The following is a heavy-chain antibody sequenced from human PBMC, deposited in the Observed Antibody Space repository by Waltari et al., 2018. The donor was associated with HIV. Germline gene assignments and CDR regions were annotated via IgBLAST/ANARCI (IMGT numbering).Heavy chain of an antibody. CDR1: GGSFSGYY. J-gene: IGHJ3*02. CDR3: ARPSSGYYSRDAFDI. Sequence: QVQLQQWGAGLLKPSETLSLTCAVYGGSFSGYYWSWIRQHPGKGLEWIGEINHSGSTNYNPSLKSRVTISVDTSKNQFSLKLSSVTAADTAVYYCARPSSGYYSRDAFDIWGQGTMVTVSS. V-gene: IGHV4-34*01. CDR2: INHSGST. D-gene: IGHD3-22*01.